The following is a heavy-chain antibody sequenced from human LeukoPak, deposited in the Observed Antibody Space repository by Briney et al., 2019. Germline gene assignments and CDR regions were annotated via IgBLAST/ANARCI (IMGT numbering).Heavy chain of an antibody. CDR3: ARGAQYCSSTSCPTRNWFDP. CDR2: INHSGST. Sequence: SETLSLTCAVYGGSFSGYYWSWIRQPPGKGLEWIGEINHSGSTNYNPSLKSRVTISVDTSKNQSSLKLSSVTAADTAVYYCARGAQYCSSTSCPTRNWFDPWGQGTLVTVSS. CDR1: GGSFSGYY. J-gene: IGHJ5*02. V-gene: IGHV4-34*01. D-gene: IGHD2-2*01.